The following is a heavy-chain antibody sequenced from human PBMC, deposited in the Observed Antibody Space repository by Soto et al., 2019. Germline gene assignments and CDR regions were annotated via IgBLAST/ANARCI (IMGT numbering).Heavy chain of an antibody. V-gene: IGHV1-24*01. Sequence: SMKVSGKVCGYTHTELSIQWVRQAPGKGLEWMGGFDPEDGETIYAQKFQGRVTMTEDTSTDTAYMELSSLRSEDTAVYYCATDARYSSSWPSFDYWGQGTLVTVSS. J-gene: IGHJ4*02. D-gene: IGHD6-13*01. CDR2: FDPEDGET. CDR1: GYTHTELS. CDR3: ATDARYSSSWPSFDY.